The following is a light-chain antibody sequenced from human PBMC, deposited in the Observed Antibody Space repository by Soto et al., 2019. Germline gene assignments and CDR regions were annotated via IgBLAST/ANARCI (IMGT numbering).Light chain of an antibody. CDR1: QGISSY. CDR3: QHLNSYPS. V-gene: IGKV1-9*01. CDR2: SVS. J-gene: IGKJ3*01. Sequence: DIQLTQSPSFLSASVGDRVTITCRASQGISSYLAWYQQKPGKAPKLLIYSVSTLQSGVPSMFNGYGSGTEFTLTISNLQPEDFATSYCQHLNSYPSFGPGTKVDIK.